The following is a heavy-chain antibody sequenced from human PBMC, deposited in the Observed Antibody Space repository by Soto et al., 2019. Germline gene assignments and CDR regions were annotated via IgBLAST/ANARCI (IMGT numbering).Heavy chain of an antibody. CDR2: INPSGGST. J-gene: IGHJ4*02. CDR3: ASLGRYCSGGSCYDFDY. V-gene: IGHV1-46*01. Sequence: QVQLVQSGAEVKKPGASVKVSCKASGYTFTSYYMHWVRQAPGQGLEWMGIINPSGGSTSYAQKFQGSVTMTRDTSTSTVYMELSSLRSEDTAVYYCASLGRYCSGGSCYDFDYWGQGTLVTVSS. CDR1: GYTFTSYY. D-gene: IGHD2-15*01.